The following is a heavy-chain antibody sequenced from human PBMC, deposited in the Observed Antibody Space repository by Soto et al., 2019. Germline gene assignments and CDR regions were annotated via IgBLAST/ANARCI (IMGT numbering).Heavy chain of an antibody. CDR2: IRTSVGNT. V-gene: IGHV3-23*01. CDR1: GFTFGSYA. Sequence: GSLRLSCAAHGFTFGSYAMTWVRQAPGMGLDWISTIRTSVGNTYYAAPVKGRFTISRDNSKRTVYLHLNSLRAEDTAIYYCAKDPTCGYGYFDYWGQGTLVTVSS. J-gene: IGHJ4*02. CDR3: AKDPTCGYGYFDY. D-gene: IGHD5-12*01.